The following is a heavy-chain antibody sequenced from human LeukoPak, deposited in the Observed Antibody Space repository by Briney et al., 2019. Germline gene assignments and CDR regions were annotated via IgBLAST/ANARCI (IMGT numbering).Heavy chain of an antibody. D-gene: IGHD3-16*02. CDR2: IYFSGST. CDR1: GGSLISTTYY. V-gene: IGHV4-39*07. CDR3: ARAPRTGAWDMITFGGVIVHGDAFDF. J-gene: IGHJ3*01. Sequence: SETLSLTCAVSGGSLISTTYYWGWVRQPPGRGVEWVGSIYFSGSTYYNPSLKSRVTVSVDMSKNQFSLQLSSVTAADTAVYYCARAPRTGAWDMITFGGVIVHGDAFDFWGQGTMVTVSS.